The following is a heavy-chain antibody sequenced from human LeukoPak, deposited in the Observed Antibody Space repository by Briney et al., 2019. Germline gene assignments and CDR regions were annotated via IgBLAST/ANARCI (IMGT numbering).Heavy chain of an antibody. J-gene: IGHJ3*02. Sequence: SVKVSCKASGGTFSSYTISWVRQAPGQGLEWMGRIIPILGIANYAQKFQGRVTITAGKSTSTAYMELSSLRSEDTAVYYCARGYGGNSVPPNDAFDIWGQGTMVTVSS. CDR2: IIPILGIA. CDR1: GGTFSSYT. V-gene: IGHV1-69*02. D-gene: IGHD4-23*01. CDR3: ARGYGGNSVPPNDAFDI.